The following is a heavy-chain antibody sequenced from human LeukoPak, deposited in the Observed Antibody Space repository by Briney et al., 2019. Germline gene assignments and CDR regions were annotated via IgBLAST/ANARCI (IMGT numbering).Heavy chain of an antibody. CDR1: GGSFSGYY. CDR3: ARGPDLVVVVAAAIDAFDI. J-gene: IGHJ3*02. D-gene: IGHD2-15*01. V-gene: IGHV4-34*01. Sequence: SETLSLTCAVYGGSFSGYYWSWIRQPPGKGLEWIGEINHSGSTNYNPSLKSRVTISVDTSKNQFSLKLSSVTAADTAVYYCARGPDLVVVVAAAIDAFDIWGQGTMVTVSS. CDR2: INHSGST.